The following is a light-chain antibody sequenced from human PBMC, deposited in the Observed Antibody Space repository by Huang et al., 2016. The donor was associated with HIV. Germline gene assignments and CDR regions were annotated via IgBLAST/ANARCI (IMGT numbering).Light chain of an antibody. CDR3: QQYYTPPLT. V-gene: IGKV1-NL1*01. CDR1: QDIRNS. CDR2: AAS. Sequence: DIQMTQSPSSLSASVGDSVTIACRASQDIRNSLAWYQQKPGKAPKRHLYAASRLERWVPSRFSGGGSVTYYTLTISGLQPEDFATYYCQQYYTPPLTFGGGTKVEIK. J-gene: IGKJ4*01.